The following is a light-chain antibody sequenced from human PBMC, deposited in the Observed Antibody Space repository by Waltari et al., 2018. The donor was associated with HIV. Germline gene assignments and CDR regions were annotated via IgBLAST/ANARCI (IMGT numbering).Light chain of an antibody. CDR3: QQYNTFSFT. J-gene: IGKJ3*01. CDR1: HDIKSW. Sequence: DIQMIQSPSNLSASVGDAVTINCRASHDIKSWLAWYQHKPRQAPKLLIYKPSTLESGVSSRFSGAGSGTNFTFTIASLQVDDIATYYCQQYNTFSFTFGPGTTV. CDR2: KPS. V-gene: IGKV1-5*03.